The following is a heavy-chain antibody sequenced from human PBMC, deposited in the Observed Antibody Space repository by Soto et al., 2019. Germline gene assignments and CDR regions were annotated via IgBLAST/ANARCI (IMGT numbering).Heavy chain of an antibody. D-gene: IGHD3-3*01. CDR1: GFTFSSYG. CDR3: ARDDGIYDFWSGYYLGSGMDV. V-gene: IGHV3-33*01. Sequence: GGSLRLSCAASGFTFSSYGMHWVRQAPGKGLEWVAVIWYDGSNKYYADSVKGRFTISRDNSKNTLYLQMNSLRAEDTAVYYCARDDGIYDFWSGYYLGSGMDVWGQGTTVTV. CDR2: IWYDGSNK. J-gene: IGHJ6*02.